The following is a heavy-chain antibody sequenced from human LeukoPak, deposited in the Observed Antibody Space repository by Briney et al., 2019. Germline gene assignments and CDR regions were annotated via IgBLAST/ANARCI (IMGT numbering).Heavy chain of an antibody. CDR2: IYSGGST. Sequence: GGSLRLSCAASGFTVISNYMSWVRQAPGKGLEWVSVIYSGGSTYYADSVKGRFTISRDNSKNTLYLQMNTLRVDDTAVYYCARDAAGIDAFDIWGQGTMVTVSS. J-gene: IGHJ3*02. V-gene: IGHV3-66*01. CDR1: GFTVISNY. D-gene: IGHD6-25*01. CDR3: ARDAAGIDAFDI.